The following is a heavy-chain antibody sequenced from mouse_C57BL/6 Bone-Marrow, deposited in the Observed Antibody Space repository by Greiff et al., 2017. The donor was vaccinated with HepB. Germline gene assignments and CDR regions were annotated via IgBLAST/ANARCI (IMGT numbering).Heavy chain of an antibody. CDR2: IYPRSGNT. J-gene: IGHJ2*01. CDR1: GYTFTSYG. V-gene: IGHV1-81*01. Sequence: QLQQSGAALARPGASVKLSCKASGYTFTSYGISWVKQRTGQGLEWIGEIYPRSGNTYYNEKFKGKATLTADKSSSTAYMELRSLTSEDSAVYFCAREPYYYGNYFDYWGQGTTLTVSS. CDR3: AREPYYYGNYFDY. D-gene: IGHD1-1*01.